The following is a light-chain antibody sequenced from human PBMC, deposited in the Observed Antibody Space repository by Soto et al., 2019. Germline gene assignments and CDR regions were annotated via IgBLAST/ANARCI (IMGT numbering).Light chain of an antibody. Sequence: QSALTQPASVSGSPGQSITISCTGSSSDVGAYRYVSWFQQHPGRAPKLIIYEVSNRPSGASDRFSGSKSGNTASLTISGLKAEDEADYHCSSYTTTTAWVFGGGTKLTVL. CDR1: SSDVGAYRY. CDR3: SSYTTTTAWV. J-gene: IGLJ3*02. CDR2: EVS. V-gene: IGLV2-14*01.